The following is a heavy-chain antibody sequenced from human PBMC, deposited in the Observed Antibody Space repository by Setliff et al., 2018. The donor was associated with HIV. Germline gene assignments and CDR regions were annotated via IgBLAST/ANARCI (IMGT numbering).Heavy chain of an antibody. J-gene: IGHJ4*02. CDR3: ARRMAAGTFDY. CDR2: IYSSGST. D-gene: IGHD6-13*01. Sequence: SETLSLTCTVSGGSINSYYWSWIRQPAGKGLEWIGRIYSSGSTNYNPSLKSRVTMSVDTSKNQISLKLSSVTAADTAMYYCARRMAAGTFDYWGQGTLVTAPQ. V-gene: IGHV4-4*07. CDR1: GGSINSYY.